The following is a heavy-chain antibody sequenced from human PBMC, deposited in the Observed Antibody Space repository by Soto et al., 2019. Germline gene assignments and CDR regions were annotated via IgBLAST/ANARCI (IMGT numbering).Heavy chain of an antibody. V-gene: IGHV3-33*01. Sequence: QVQLVESGGGVVQPGRSLRLSCAASGFTFSSYGMHWVRQAPGKGLEWVAVIWYDGSHKYYADSVKGRFTISRDNSKNSLYLQMNSLRAEDTAVYYCARDPIAANWSGHPPTPAFDYWGKGTLVTVSS. CDR1: GFTFSSYG. D-gene: IGHD3-3*01. CDR3: ARDPIAANWSGHPPTPAFDY. J-gene: IGHJ4*02. CDR2: IWYDGSHK.